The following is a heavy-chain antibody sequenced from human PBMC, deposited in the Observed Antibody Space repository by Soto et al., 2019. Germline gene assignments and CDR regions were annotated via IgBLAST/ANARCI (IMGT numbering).Heavy chain of an antibody. V-gene: IGHV4-34*01. J-gene: IGHJ5*02. Sequence: PSETLSLTCAVHGGSFSGYYWIWIRQPPGKGLEWIGEVNHNGRTNYNPSLESRVTISGDTSKNQFSLRLTSVTAADTAVYYCARDFNCSSTSCPNWFDPWGQGTLVTVSS. CDR3: ARDFNCSSTSCPNWFDP. CDR2: VNHNGRT. CDR1: GGSFSGYY. D-gene: IGHD2-2*01.